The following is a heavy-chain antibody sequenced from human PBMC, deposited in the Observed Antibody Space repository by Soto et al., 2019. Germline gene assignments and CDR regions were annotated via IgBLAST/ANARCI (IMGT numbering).Heavy chain of an antibody. Sequence: QVQLVESGGGVVQPGRSLRLSCAGSGFTFSSYGMHWVRQAPGKGLEWVAVISYDGSNKYYADSVKGRFTISRDNSKNTLYLQMNSLRAEDTAVYYCAKDIDIVVVVAATIFDYWGQGTLVTVSS. V-gene: IGHV3-30*18. D-gene: IGHD2-15*01. J-gene: IGHJ4*02. CDR2: ISYDGSNK. CDR1: GFTFSSYG. CDR3: AKDIDIVVVVAATIFDY.